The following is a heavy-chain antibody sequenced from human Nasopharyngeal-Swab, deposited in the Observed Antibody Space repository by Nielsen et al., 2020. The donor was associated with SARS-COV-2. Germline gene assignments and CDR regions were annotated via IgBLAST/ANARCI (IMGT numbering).Heavy chain of an antibody. CDR2: INPNSGGT. V-gene: IGHV1-2*06. Sequence: CVRQAPGQGLEWLGRINPNSGGTNYAQKFQGRVTMTRDTSISTAYMELSRLRSDDTAVYYCARWDGSGWYVGFDYWGQGTLVTVSS. D-gene: IGHD6-19*01. CDR3: ARWDGSGWYVGFDY. J-gene: IGHJ4*02.